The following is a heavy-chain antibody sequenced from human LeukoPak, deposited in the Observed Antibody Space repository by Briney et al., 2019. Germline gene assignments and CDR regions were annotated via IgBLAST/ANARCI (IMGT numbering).Heavy chain of an antibody. CDR1: GGSISSSSYY. V-gene: IGHV4-61*05. D-gene: IGHD3-10*01. CDR2: IYTSGST. J-gene: IGHJ4*02. Sequence: PSETLSLTCTVSGGSISSSSYYWGWIRQPPGKGLEWIGRIYTSGSTNYNPSLKSRVTMSVDTSKNQFSLKLSSVTAADTAVYYCARSGRDGSGSYHHYWGQGTLVTVSS. CDR3: ARSGRDGSGSYHHY.